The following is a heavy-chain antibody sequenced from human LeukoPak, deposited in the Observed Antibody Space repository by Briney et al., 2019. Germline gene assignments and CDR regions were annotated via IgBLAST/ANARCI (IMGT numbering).Heavy chain of an antibody. D-gene: IGHD4-17*01. CDR3: ARDLLGTMTHGMDV. CDR1: GFTFSSYG. V-gene: IGHV3-33*01. CDR2: IWYDGSNK. Sequence: GGSLRLSCAASGFTFSSYGMHWVRQAPGKGLEWVAVIWYDGSNKYYADSVKGRFTISRDNSKNTLYLQMNSLRAEDTAVYYCARDLLGTMTHGMDVWGQGTTVTVSS. J-gene: IGHJ6*02.